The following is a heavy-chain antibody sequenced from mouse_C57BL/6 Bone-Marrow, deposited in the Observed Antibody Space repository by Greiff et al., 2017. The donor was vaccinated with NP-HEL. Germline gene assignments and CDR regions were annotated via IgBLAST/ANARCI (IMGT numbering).Heavy chain of an antibody. CDR1: GYTFTSYG. D-gene: IGHD2-1*01. J-gene: IGHJ4*01. V-gene: IGHV1-81*01. CDR3: ARTMVTTGYYAMDY. Sequence: VMLVESGAELARPGASVKLSCKASGYTFTSYGISWVKQRTGQGLEWIGEIYPRSGNTYYNEKFKGKATLTADKSSSTAYMELRSLTSEDSAVYFCARTMVTTGYYAMDYWGQGTSVTVSS. CDR2: IYPRSGNT.